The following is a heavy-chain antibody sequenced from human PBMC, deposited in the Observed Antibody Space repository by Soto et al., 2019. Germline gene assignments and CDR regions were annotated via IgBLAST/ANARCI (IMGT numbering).Heavy chain of an antibody. V-gene: IGHV3-7*01. CDR2: IKQDGSEK. CDR3: ARGGNGDYLPAEYFQH. CDR1: GFTFSSYW. Sequence: EVQLVESGGGLVQPGGSLRLSCAASGFTFSSYWMSWVRQAPGKGLEWVANIKQDGSEKYYVDSVKGRFTISRDNAKNSLYLQMNSLRAEDTAVYYCARGGNGDYLPAEYFQHWGQGTLVTVSS. J-gene: IGHJ1*01. D-gene: IGHD4-17*01.